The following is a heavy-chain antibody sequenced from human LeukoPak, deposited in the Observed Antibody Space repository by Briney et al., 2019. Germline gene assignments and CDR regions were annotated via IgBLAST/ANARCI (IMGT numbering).Heavy chain of an antibody. CDR3: SKDFPGN. CDR2: IYSGINT. CDR1: GFTVSSNY. J-gene: IGHJ4*02. V-gene: IGHV3-53*05. Sequence: GGSLRLSCAASGFTVSSNYMSWVRQAPGKGLEWVSAIYSGINTHYADSVKGRFTISRDNSENTLYLQMTSLRPEDTAVYYCSKDFPGNWGQGTLVTVSS. D-gene: IGHD1-14*01.